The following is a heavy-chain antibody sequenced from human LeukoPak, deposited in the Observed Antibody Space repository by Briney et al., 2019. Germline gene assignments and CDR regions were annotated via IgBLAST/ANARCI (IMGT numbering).Heavy chain of an antibody. J-gene: IGHJ1*01. V-gene: IGHV1-46*01. CDR3: ARGAYYGSSGYYSGYKAQYFQH. D-gene: IGHD3-22*01. CDR1: GYTFTSYY. Sequence: GASVKVSCKASGYTFTSYYMHWVRQAPGQGLEWMGIINPSGGSTSYAQKFQGRVTMTRDTSTSTVYMELSSLRSEDTAVYYCARGAYYGSSGYYSGYKAQYFQHWGQGTLVTVSS. CDR2: INPSGGST.